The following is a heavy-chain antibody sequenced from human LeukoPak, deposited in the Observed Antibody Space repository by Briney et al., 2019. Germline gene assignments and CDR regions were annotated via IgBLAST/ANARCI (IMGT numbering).Heavy chain of an antibody. CDR2: IHSDGSFGRT. CDR3: ARGRNYFPIDY. D-gene: IGHD2/OR15-2a*01. J-gene: IGHJ4*02. CDR1: SFIVSTSH. V-gene: IGHV3-53*01. Sequence: PGGSLRLSCAASSFIVSTSHMTWVRQTPGKGLEWVSVIHSDGSFGRTFYADSVKGRFTISRDNSRNTVYLQVNSLRAGDTAVYYCARGRNYFPIDYWGQGTLVTVSS.